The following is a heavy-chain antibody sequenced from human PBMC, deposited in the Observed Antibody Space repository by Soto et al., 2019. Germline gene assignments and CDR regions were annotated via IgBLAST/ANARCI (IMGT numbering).Heavy chain of an antibody. J-gene: IGHJ6*02. V-gene: IGHV1-69*06. CDR3: ARGGYSSTWSNLLDRSGLDV. Sequence: QVQLVQSGAEAKKPGSSVKVSCKTSGGTFSSYAISWVRQAPGQGLEWMGGIVPLFRTTNYAQKFKGRVTITADTSTYTEYMELSGLRSGDTAVYYCARGGYSSTWSNLLDRSGLDVWGQGTTVTVS. CDR2: IVPLFRTT. D-gene: IGHD6-13*01. CDR1: GGTFSSYA.